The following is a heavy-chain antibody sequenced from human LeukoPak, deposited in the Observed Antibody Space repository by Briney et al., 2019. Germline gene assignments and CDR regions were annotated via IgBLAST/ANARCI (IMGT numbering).Heavy chain of an antibody. CDR1: GYSISSGYY. CDR2: IFHSGNT. D-gene: IGHD3-9*01. J-gene: IGHJ5*02. Sequence: PSETLSLTCTVSGYSISSGYYWGWIRQPPGKGLEFIGSIFHSGNTYYNPSLKSRVTMSVDTSKNQFSLRLSSVTAADTAVYYCARQIGDFDWLFKWFDPWGQGTLVTVSS. CDR3: ARQIGDFDWLFKWFDP. V-gene: IGHV4-38-2*02.